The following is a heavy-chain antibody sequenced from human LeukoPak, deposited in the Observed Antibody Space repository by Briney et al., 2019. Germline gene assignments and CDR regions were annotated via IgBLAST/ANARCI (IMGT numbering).Heavy chain of an antibody. CDR2: INPNSGGT. Sequence: GASVKVSCKASGYTFTGYYMHWVRQAPGQGLEWMGRINPNSGGTNYAQKFQGRVTMTRDTSISTAYMELSRLRSDDTAVYCCARDRMAMGSGGSCYGYWGQGTLVTVSS. J-gene: IGHJ4*02. CDR3: ARDRMAMGSGGSCYGY. V-gene: IGHV1-2*06. D-gene: IGHD2-15*01. CDR1: GYTFTGYY.